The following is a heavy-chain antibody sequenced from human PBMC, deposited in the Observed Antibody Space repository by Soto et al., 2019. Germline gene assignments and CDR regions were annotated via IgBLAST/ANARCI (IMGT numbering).Heavy chain of an antibody. V-gene: IGHV3-74*01. CDR1: GFTFSSYW. CDR2: INSDGSST. J-gene: IGHJ6*02. Sequence: GGSLRLSCAASGFTFSSYWMLWVRQAPGKGLVWVSRINSDGSSTSYADSVKGRFTISRDNAKNTLYLQMNSLRAEDTAVYYCARHYDFWSGYFGKEAYYYGMDVWGQGTTVTVSS. D-gene: IGHD3-3*01. CDR3: ARHYDFWSGYFGKEAYYYGMDV.